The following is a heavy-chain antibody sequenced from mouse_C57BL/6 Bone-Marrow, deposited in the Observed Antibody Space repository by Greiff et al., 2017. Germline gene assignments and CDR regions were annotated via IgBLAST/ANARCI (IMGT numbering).Heavy chain of an antibody. Sequence: QVQLQQSGAELARPGASVKLSCKASGYTFTSYGISWVKQRTGQGLEWIGEIYPRSGNTYYNEKFKGKATLTADKSSSTAYMELRSLTSEDSAVYFCARLGYYGSRFAYWGQGTLVTVSA. D-gene: IGHD1-1*01. CDR3: ARLGYYGSRFAY. CDR1: GYTFTSYG. V-gene: IGHV1-81*01. CDR2: IYPRSGNT. J-gene: IGHJ3*01.